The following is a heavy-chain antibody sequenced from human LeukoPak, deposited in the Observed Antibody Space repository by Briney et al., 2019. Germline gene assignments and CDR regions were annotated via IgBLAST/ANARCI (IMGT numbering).Heavy chain of an antibody. CDR3: AREGYYYDSSGYSSYYFDY. Sequence: PGGPLRLSCAASGFTVSSNYMSWVRQAPGKGLEWVSVIYSGGSTYYADSVKGRFTISRDNSKNTLYLQMNSLRAEDTAVYYCAREGYYYDSSGYSSYYFDYWGQGTLVTVSS. CDR1: GFTVSSNY. CDR2: IYSGGST. D-gene: IGHD3-22*01. J-gene: IGHJ4*02. V-gene: IGHV3-53*01.